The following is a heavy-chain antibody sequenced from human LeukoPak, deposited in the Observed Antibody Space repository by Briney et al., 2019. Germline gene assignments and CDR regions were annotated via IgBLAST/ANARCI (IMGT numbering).Heavy chain of an antibody. CDR2: FDPEDGET. Sequence: GASVKVSCKVSGYTLTELSMHWVRQAPGKGLEWMGGFDPEDGETIYAQKFQGRVTMTEDTSTDTAYMELSSLRSEDTAVYYCATLQPADDYVWGIHRGGFDYWGQGTLVTVSS. V-gene: IGHV1-24*01. CDR3: ATLQPADDYVWGIHRGGFDY. CDR1: GYTLTELS. D-gene: IGHD3-16*01. J-gene: IGHJ4*02.